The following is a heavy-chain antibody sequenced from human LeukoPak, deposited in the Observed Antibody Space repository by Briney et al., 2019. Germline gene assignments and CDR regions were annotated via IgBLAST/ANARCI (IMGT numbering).Heavy chain of an antibody. V-gene: IGHV1-69*01. D-gene: IGHD1-26*01. CDR1: GGTFSSFI. Sequence: SVKVSCKSSGGTFSSFIINWVRQAPGQGLEWMGGVIPVFGVPNYAQRFQGRVTITADESTSTVYLYLTSLGSEDTAVYFCTRGSAGIAPATTKNFFDFWGQGTLVTVSS. J-gene: IGHJ4*02. CDR2: VIPVFGVP. CDR3: TRGSAGIAPATTKNFFDF.